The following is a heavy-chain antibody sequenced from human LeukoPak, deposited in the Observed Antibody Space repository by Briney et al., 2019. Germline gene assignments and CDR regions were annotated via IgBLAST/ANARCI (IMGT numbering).Heavy chain of an antibody. CDR2: IYHSGNT. V-gene: IGHV4-34*01. Sequence: SETLSLTCAVYGGSFSGYYWSWIRQPPGKGLEWIGEIYHSGNTNYNPSLKSRVTISVDKSKNQFSLKLSSVTAADTAVYYCARVFRQQLVPDYYYYMDVWGKGTTVTVSS. CDR1: GGSFSGYY. CDR3: ARVFRQQLVPDYYYYMDV. D-gene: IGHD6-13*01. J-gene: IGHJ6*03.